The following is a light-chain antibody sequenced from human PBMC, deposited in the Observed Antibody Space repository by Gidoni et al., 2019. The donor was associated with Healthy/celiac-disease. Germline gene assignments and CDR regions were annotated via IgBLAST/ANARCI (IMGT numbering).Light chain of an antibody. CDR1: QSISSY. J-gene: IGKJ1*01. CDR3: QQYYSYPRT. Sequence: AIRMTHSPSSFSASTGDRVTITCRASQSISSYLAWYQQKPGKAPKLLLYAASTLQCGVPSRCSGSGSGADFTLTISCLQSEDFATYYCQQYYSYPRTFGQGTKVEIK. CDR2: AAS. V-gene: IGKV1-8*01.